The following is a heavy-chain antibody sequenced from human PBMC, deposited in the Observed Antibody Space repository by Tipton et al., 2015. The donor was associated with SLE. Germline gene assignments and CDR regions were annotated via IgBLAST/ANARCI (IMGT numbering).Heavy chain of an antibody. D-gene: IGHD5-12*01. CDR3: ARDTVGGYTWFDY. V-gene: IGHV3-7*01. CDR1: GFIFSSYC. Sequence: SLRLSCAASGFIFSSYCMSWVRQAPGKGLEWVANIKQDGSEKYYVDSVKGRFTISRDNAKNSLYLQMNSLRAEDTAVYYCARDTVGGYTWFDYWGQGTLVTVSS. CDR2: IKQDGSEK. J-gene: IGHJ4*02.